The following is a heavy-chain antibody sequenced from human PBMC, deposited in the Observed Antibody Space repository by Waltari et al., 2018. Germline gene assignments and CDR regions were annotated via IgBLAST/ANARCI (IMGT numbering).Heavy chain of an antibody. CDR2: MTADGRSR. CDR3: AKADFGDPFWYFDL. V-gene: IGHV3-23*01. CDR1: GFSFSHYS. D-gene: IGHD4-17*01. J-gene: IGHJ2*01. Sequence: EVQLLESGGGLVQPGGSLRLSCAASGFSFSHYSMAWVRQAPGKGLEWVSTMTADGRSRNYADSVKGRFTISRDNSQNTLDLQMNTLRAEDTAVYFCAKADFGDPFWYFDLWGRGTLVTVSA.